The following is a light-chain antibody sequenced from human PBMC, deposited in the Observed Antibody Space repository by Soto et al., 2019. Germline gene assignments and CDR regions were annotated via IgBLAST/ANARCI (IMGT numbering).Light chain of an antibody. CDR2: WAS. CDR1: QSVLYSSNDKNY. V-gene: IGKV4-1*01. J-gene: IGKJ1*01. CDR3: QHYSSYSEA. Sequence: DNVLTTTPESVAASTGGRATINSKPRQSVLYSSNDKNYLAWCQQKPGQPPKLLIYWASTRESGVPDRFSGSGSGTEFTLTISSLQPDDFATYYCQHYSSYSEAFGQGTKVDIK.